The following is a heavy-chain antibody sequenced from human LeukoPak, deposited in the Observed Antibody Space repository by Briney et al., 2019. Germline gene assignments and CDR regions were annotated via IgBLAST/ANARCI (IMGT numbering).Heavy chain of an antibody. J-gene: IGHJ2*01. CDR3: TRRAARWQFDL. CDR2: INWKTGNG. D-gene: IGHD5-24*01. Sequence: PGRSLRLSCAVSGFNFDDYAMHWVRQAPGRGLEWVSGINWKTGNGIYADSVKGRFTISRDNAKNSLYLQMSSLRAEDTALYYGTRRAARWQFDLWGRGTLLTVSS. V-gene: IGHV3-9*01. CDR1: GFNFDDYA.